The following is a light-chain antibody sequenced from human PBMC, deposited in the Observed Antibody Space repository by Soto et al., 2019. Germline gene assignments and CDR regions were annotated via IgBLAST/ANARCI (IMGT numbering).Light chain of an antibody. Sequence: DIVMTQTPLSLTVTPGEPASISCRSSQSLLDSDDGNTYLDWYLQKPGQSPQLLIYTVSYRASGVPDRFSGSESATDFTLKISRVEAEDVGVYYCMQRIEFPLTFGGGTKVEIK. CDR3: MQRIEFPLT. CDR1: QSLLDSDDGNTY. J-gene: IGKJ4*01. V-gene: IGKV2-40*01. CDR2: TVS.